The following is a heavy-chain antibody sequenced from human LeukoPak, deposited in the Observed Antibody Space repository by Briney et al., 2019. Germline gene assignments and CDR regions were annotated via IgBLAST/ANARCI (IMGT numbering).Heavy chain of an antibody. D-gene: IGHD3-22*01. CDR1: GGTFSSYT. CDR3: AREYYYDSSGYLRHAFDI. V-gene: IGHV1-69*01. J-gene: IGHJ3*02. Sequence: SVKVSCKASGGTFSSYTISWVRQAPGQGLEWMGGIIPIFGTANYAQKFQGRVTITADESTSTAYMELSSLRSEDTAVYYCAREYYYDSSGYLRHAFDIWGQGTMVTVSS. CDR2: IIPIFGTA.